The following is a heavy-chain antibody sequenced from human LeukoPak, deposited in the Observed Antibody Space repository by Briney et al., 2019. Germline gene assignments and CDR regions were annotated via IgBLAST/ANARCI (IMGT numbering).Heavy chain of an antibody. CDR2: IYYSGST. D-gene: IGHD2-2*02. J-gene: IGHJ5*02. V-gene: IGHV4-59*01. CDR3: ARTPCSSTSCYRSWFDP. Sequence: SETLSLTCTVSGGSISSYYWSWIRQPPGKGLEWIGYIYYSGSTNYNPSLKSRVTTSVDTSKNQFSLKLSSVTAADTAVYYCARTPCSSTSCYRSWFDPWGQGTLVTVSS. CDR1: GGSISSYY.